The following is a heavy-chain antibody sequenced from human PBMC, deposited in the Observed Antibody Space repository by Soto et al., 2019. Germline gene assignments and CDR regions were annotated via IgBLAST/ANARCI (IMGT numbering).Heavy chain of an antibody. CDR2: IYTSGST. CDR3: AGWEGSSRTKKKSYYYYYGMDV. D-gene: IGHD1-26*01. CDR1: GGSIRSYY. V-gene: IGHV4-4*07. J-gene: IGHJ6*02. Sequence: PSETLSLPCPVSGGSIRSYYWSWIRQPAGKGLEWIGRIYTSGSTNYNPSLKSRVTMSVDTSKNQFSLKLSSVTAADTAVYYCAGWEGSSRTKKKSYYYYYGMDVWGQGTTVTVS.